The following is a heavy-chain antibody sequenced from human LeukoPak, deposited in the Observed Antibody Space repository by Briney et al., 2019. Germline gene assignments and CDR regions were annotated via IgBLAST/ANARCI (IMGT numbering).Heavy chain of an antibody. CDR2: INPNSGGT. CDR3: SRVPHNSGSYLIFDY. V-gene: IGHV1-2*02. CDR1: GYPFTGYY. J-gene: IGHJ4*02. D-gene: IGHD1-26*01. Sequence: ASVNVSCKASGYPFTGYYMHWVRQAPGQGLEWMGWINPNSGGTNYAQKFQGRVTMTRDTSISTAYIDLSTLRSADTPLYYSSRVPHNSGSYLIFDYWGQGTLVTVSS.